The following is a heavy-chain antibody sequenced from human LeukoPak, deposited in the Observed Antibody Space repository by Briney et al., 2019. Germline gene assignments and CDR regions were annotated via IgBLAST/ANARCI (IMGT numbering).Heavy chain of an antibody. CDR1: QFTFSSYW. J-gene: IGHJ4*02. Sequence: GGSLRLSCEASQFTFSSYWMSWVRQAPGKGLEWVASIKQDGSETYYVDSVKGRFTISRDNAKNTLYLQMNSLRAEDTAVYYCAKEAPWWGQGTLVTVSS. CDR3: AKEAPW. CDR2: IKQDGSET. V-gene: IGHV3-7*03.